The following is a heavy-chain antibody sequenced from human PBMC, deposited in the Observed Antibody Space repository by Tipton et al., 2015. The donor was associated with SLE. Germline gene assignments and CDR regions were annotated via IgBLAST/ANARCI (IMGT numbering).Heavy chain of an antibody. Sequence: TLSLTCTVSGGSISSGSYYWSWIRQPAGKGLEWIGRIYTSGSTNYNPSLKSRVTISVDTSKNQFSLKLSSVTAADTAVYYCARGCGYSYGYPYYFDYWGQGTLVTVSS. CDR3: ARGCGYSYGYPYYFDY. J-gene: IGHJ4*02. D-gene: IGHD5-18*01. CDR1: GGSISSGSYY. V-gene: IGHV4-61*02. CDR2: IYTSGST.